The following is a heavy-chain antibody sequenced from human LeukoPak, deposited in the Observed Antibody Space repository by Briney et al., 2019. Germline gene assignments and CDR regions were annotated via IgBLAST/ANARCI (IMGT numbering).Heavy chain of an antibody. Sequence: ASVKVSCKASGYTFTSYDINWVRQATGQGLEWMGWMNPNSGNTGYAQKFQGRVTMTRNTSLSTAYMELSSLRSEDTAVYYCATASTVTTERGSVVRAFDIWGQGTMVTVSS. D-gene: IGHD4-17*01. V-gene: IGHV1-8*01. J-gene: IGHJ3*02. CDR1: GYTFTSYD. CDR3: ATASTVTTERGSVVRAFDI. CDR2: MNPNSGNT.